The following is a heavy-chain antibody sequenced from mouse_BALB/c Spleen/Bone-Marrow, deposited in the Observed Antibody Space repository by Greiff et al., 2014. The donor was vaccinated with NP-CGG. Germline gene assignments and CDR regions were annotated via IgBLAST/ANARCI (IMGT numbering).Heavy chain of an antibody. D-gene: IGHD1-1*01. CDR1: GFIFTDYY. Sequence: EVKLVESGGGLVQPGGSLRLSCAASGFIFTDYYMSWVRQPPGKALEWLAFIRNKANGYTTEYSASVKGRFTISRDNSQSILYLQMNTLRAEDSDTYYYARDGSSFYWFFDVWGAGTTVTVSS. CDR3: ARDGSSFYWFFDV. V-gene: IGHV7-3*02. CDR2: IRNKANGYTT. J-gene: IGHJ1*01.